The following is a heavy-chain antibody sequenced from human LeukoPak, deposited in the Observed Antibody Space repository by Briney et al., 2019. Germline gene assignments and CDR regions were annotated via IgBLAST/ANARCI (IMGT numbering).Heavy chain of an antibody. CDR3: ANQRYSSGWYVAGYFDY. Sequence: GTSLRLSCATSGFTFRSHAMHWVRQSPGKGLEWVAQIWYDGSNKYYADSVKGRFTISRDNSKNSLYLQMNSLRAEDTAIYYCANQRYSSGWYVAGYFDYWGQGTLVTVSS. D-gene: IGHD6-19*01. J-gene: IGHJ4*02. CDR1: GFTFRSHA. V-gene: IGHV3-33*06. CDR2: IWYDGSNK.